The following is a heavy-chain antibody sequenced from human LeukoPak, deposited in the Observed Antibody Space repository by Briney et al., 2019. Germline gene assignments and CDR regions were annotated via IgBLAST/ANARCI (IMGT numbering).Heavy chain of an antibody. CDR2: IYATGAT. Sequence: SETLSLTCTVSGGSISGYYWNWIRQPAGKGLEWIGRIYATGATNYNPSLMSRVTMSVDRSKNQFSLKLSSVTAADTAVYYCASTNDFGDYVGAWGQGTLVTVSS. J-gene: IGHJ5*02. V-gene: IGHV4-4*07. D-gene: IGHD4-17*01. CDR3: ASTNDFGDYVGA. CDR1: GGSISGYY.